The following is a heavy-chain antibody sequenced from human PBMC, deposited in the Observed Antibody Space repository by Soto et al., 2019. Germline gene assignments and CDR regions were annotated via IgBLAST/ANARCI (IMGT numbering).Heavy chain of an antibody. J-gene: IGHJ6*02. V-gene: IGHV1-69*01. CDR2: IIPFFGTS. Sequence: QVQLVQSGAEVKKPGSSVKVSCEASGGTFSSYPINWVRQAPGQGLEWMGGIIPFFGTSNYAQKFQGRVTITADDSTSIAYMELRSLRSEDSAVYYCARVVRITNYGIDVWGQGTTVTVS. CDR3: ARVVRITNYGIDV. D-gene: IGHD2-15*01. CDR1: GGTFSSYP.